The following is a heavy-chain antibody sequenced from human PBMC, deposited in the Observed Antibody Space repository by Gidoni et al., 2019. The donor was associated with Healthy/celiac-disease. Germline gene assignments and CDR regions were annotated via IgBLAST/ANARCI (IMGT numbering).Heavy chain of an antibody. CDR2: IDYSGRT. CDR3: ARGRKSHYYDGSGYYQFDY. V-gene: IGHV4-59*01. D-gene: IGHD3-22*01. J-gene: IGHJ4*02. Sequence: QVQLPESGPGMGKPSDTLSLTCPVLGCPISSYYWRWIRQPPGKGLEWIGYIDYSGRTNYNPSLKCRVTISVDTSKNQFSLKLISVTAADTAVYYCARGRKSHYYDGSGYYQFDYWGQGTLVTVSS. CDR1: GCPISSYY.